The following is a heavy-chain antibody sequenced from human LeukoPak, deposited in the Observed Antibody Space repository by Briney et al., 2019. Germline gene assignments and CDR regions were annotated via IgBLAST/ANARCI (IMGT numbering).Heavy chain of an antibody. J-gene: IGHJ4*02. Sequence: SETLSLTCAVNGGSFSGYDWSWIRQSPGKGLEWIGEINHSGRTNYNPSLKSRVTISVDTSKSQFSLKLRSVTAADTAVYYCARYVRPDSGYRYDHWGQGTLVTVSS. CDR1: GGSFSGYD. V-gene: IGHV4-34*01. D-gene: IGHD3-16*02. CDR3: ARYVRPDSGYRYDH. CDR2: INHSGRT.